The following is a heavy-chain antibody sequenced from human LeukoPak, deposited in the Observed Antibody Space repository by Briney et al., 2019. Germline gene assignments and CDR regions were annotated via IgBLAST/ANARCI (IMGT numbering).Heavy chain of an antibody. CDR1: GGSISSYY. CDR2: IYTSGST. D-gene: IGHD1-26*01. J-gene: IGHJ4*02. V-gene: IGHV4-4*09. Sequence: SETLSLTCPLSGGSISSYYWSWIRQPPGKGLEWIGYIYTSGSTNYNPSLKSRVTISVDTSKNQFSLKLSSVTAADTAVYYCVRWVGATESFDYWGQGTLVTVSS. CDR3: VRWVGATESFDY.